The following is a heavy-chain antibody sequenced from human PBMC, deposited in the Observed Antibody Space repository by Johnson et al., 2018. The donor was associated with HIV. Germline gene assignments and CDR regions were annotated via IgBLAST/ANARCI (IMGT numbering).Heavy chain of an antibody. V-gene: IGHV3-30-3*01. D-gene: IGHD4-17*01. CDR2: ISYDRSHN. J-gene: IGHJ3*02. CDR1: GFTFSSYA. CDR3: ARGGLGDYVVAFDI. Sequence: QVQLVESGGGVVQPGRSLRLSCAAPGFTFSSYAMHCVRQAPCKGLVVVAVISYDRSHNYYAASAKGRFTISRDNSKNTLYLPMNSLRAEDTAVYYCARGGLGDYVVAFDIWGQGTMVTVSS.